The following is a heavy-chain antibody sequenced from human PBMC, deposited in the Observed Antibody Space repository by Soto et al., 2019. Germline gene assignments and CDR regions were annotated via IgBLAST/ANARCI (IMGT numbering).Heavy chain of an antibody. D-gene: IGHD2-8*01. J-gene: IGHJ4*02. Sequence: GGSLRLSCAASGFTFSSYGISWIRLSPGKGLEWVSVISGGGDTTYYTPSVKGRFTISRDDFRNTLYLQMNSLRTEDTAIYYCAKLRDFVVLPAGILDYWGPGTLVTVSS. CDR3: AKLRDFVVLPAGILDY. CDR1: GFTFSSYG. CDR2: ISGGGDTT. V-gene: IGHV3-23*01.